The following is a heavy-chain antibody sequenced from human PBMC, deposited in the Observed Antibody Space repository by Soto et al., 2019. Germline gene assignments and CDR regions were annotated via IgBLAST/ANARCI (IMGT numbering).Heavy chain of an antibody. D-gene: IGHD4-4*01. CDR2: IDPSDSYT. J-gene: IGHJ5*01. CDR1: GYSFTSYW. CDR3: ARHYDDYSNYGPFDP. Sequence: GESLKISCKGSGYSFTSYWISWVRQMPGKGPEWMGRIDPSDSYTNYSPSFQGHVTISADKSISTAYLQWSSLKASDTAMYYCARHYDDYSNYGPFDPWGQGTLVTVSS. V-gene: IGHV5-10-1*01.